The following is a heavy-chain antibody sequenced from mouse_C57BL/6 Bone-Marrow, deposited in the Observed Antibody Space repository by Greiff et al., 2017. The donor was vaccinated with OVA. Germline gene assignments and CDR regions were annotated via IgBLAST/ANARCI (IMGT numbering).Heavy chain of an antibody. CDR3: ERGGYYDYDGGAWFAY. D-gene: IGHD2-4*01. V-gene: IGHV1-18*01. J-gene: IGHJ3*01. CDR2: INSNNGGT. CDR1: GYTFTDYN. Sequence: VQLKESGPELAKPGASVKIPCKASGYTFTDYNMDWVKQSHGKSLEWIGDINSNNGGTIYNQKFKGKATLTVDKSSSTAYMELRSLTSEDTAVYYCERGGYYDYDGGAWFAYWGQGTLVTVSA.